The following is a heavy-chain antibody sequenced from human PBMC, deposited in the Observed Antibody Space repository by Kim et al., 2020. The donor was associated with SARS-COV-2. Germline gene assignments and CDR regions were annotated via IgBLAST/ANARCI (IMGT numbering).Heavy chain of an antibody. CDR1: GFIFSSHG. J-gene: IGHJ4*01. Sequence: GGSLRLSCGGAGFIFSSHGIHWVRQAPGKGLDWVAVVSHDGNNKYYAGSVKGRFTISRDNSKSTVYLQMNSLRVEDTAQYYCVKVVDYGANARGAFDHWG. CDR3: VKVVDYGANARGAFDH. CDR2: VSHDGNNK. D-gene: IGHD4-17*01. V-gene: IGHV3-30*18.